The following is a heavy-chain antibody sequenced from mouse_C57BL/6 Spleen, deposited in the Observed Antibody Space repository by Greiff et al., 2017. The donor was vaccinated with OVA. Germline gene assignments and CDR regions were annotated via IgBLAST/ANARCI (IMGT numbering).Heavy chain of an antibody. CDR3: ARSEPIYYDYDGYAMDY. J-gene: IGHJ4*01. CDR2: IHPNSGST. D-gene: IGHD2-4*01. V-gene: IGHV1-64*01. Sequence: QVQLQQPGAELVKPGASVKLSCKASGYTFTSYWMHWVKQRPGQGLEWIGMIHPNSGSTNYNEKFKSKATLTVDKSSSTAYMQLSSLTSEDSAVYYCARSEPIYYDYDGYAMDYWGQGTSVTVSS. CDR1: GYTFTSYW.